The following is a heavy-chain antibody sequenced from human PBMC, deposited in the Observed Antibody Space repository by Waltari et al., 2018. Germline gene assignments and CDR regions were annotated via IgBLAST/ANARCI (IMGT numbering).Heavy chain of an antibody. CDR1: GGSFSGYY. V-gene: IGHV4-34*01. CDR3: ARRISSSWSGDYYYYMDV. CDR2: INHSGST. D-gene: IGHD6-13*01. Sequence: QVQLQQWGAGLLKPSETLSLTCAVYGGSFSGYYWSWIRQPPGKGLEWIGEINHSGSTNYNPSPKSRVTISVDTSKNQFSLKLSSVTAADTAVYYCARRISSSWSGDYYYYMDVWGKGTTVTVSS. J-gene: IGHJ6*03.